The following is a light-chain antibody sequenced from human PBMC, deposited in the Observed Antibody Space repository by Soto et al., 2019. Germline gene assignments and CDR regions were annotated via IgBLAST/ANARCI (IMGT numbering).Light chain of an antibody. J-gene: IGKJ4*01. CDR3: QQYNDWPLT. Sequence: EIVMTQSPATLSVSAGARATLSCRASQSVSSDLAWYQQKPGPTPKLLISLASTRATGIPARFSGSGSGTEFTLTISSLQSKDFAVYYCQQYNDWPLTFGGGTKVEFK. CDR1: QSVSSD. CDR2: LAS. V-gene: IGKV3-15*01.